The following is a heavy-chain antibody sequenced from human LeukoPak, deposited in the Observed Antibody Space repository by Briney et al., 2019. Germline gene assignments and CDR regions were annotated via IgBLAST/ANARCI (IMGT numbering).Heavy chain of an antibody. V-gene: IGHV4-30-4*01. CDR1: GGSINSGDYY. Sequence: PSQTLSLTCSVSGGSINSGDYYRSWIRQSPGKGLEWIGYIYYSGSTYYNPSLNNRVTISADTSKNQFSLKVNSVTAAETPVHHCHGEGPGCRSWYAGGYFAYGGQGTLVTVS. CDR2: IYYSGST. J-gene: IGHJ4*02. D-gene: IGHD6-13*01. CDR3: HGEGPGCRSWYAGGYFAY.